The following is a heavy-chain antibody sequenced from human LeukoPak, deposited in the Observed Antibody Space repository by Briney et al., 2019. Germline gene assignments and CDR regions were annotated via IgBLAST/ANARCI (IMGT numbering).Heavy chain of an antibody. Sequence: SQTLSLTCAISGDSVSSNSAAWNWIRQSPSRGLEWLGRTYYRSKWYNDYAVSVRSRITINPDTSKNQFSLQLSSVTAADTAVYYCARRLWFGRDYYFDYWGQGTLVTVSS. V-gene: IGHV6-1*01. CDR3: ARRLWFGRDYYFDY. D-gene: IGHD3-10*01. CDR2: TYYRSKWYN. J-gene: IGHJ4*02. CDR1: GDSVSSNSAA.